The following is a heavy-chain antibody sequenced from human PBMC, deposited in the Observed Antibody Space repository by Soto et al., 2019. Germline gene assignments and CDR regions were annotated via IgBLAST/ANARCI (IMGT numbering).Heavy chain of an antibody. CDR3: VKVRASGSLISYYYGMDV. CDR2: TSRSDGRT. CDR1: GFTFSSYA. Sequence: VQLLESGGDLVQPGGSLRLSCAASGFTFSSYAMSWVRQAPGKGLEWVSGTSRSDGRTYYADSVKGRFTISRDNSKNTLYLQMNSLRAEDTAVYYCVKVRASGSLISYYYGMDVWGQGTTVTVSS. V-gene: IGHV3-23*01. J-gene: IGHJ6*02. D-gene: IGHD1-26*01.